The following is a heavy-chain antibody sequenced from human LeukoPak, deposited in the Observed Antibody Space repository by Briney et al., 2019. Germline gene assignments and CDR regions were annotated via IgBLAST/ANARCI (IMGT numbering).Heavy chain of an antibody. D-gene: IGHD3-10*01. CDR2: LYNGGNT. Sequence: PGGSLRLSCAASGFTVSGNYMSWVRQAPGKGLEWVSVLYNGGNTYYADSVQGRFTVSRDNSKNTLYLQMNSLKAEDTAVYYCARYDGGSGPFDYWGQGTLVTVSS. V-gene: IGHV3-53*01. CDR1: GFTVSGNY. J-gene: IGHJ4*02. CDR3: ARYDGGSGPFDY.